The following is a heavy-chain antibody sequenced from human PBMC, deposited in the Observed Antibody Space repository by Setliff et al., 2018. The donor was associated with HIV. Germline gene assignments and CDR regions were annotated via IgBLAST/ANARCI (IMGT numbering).Heavy chain of an antibody. CDR3: ARESPSSSWFYFDF. CDR2: IYHTGSS. CDR1: GFSISSRYY. J-gene: IGHJ4*02. V-gene: IGHV4-38-2*02. D-gene: IGHD6-13*01. Sequence: PSETLSLTCDVSGFSISSRYYWGWIRQSPGKGLEWIGNIYHTGSSYYNPSLNDRATISLDTSKNQFSLKLGSVTAADTAVYYCARESPSSSWFYFDFWGQGTLVTVSS.